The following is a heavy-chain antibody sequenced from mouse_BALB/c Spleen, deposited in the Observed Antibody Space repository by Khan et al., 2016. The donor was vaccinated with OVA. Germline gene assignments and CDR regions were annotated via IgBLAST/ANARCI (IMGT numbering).Heavy chain of an antibody. J-gene: IGHJ3*01. V-gene: IGHV1-77*01. Sequence: QVQLKESGPELVKPGASLKVSCKASGYTFTDYIIGWVRQSTRQGLEWIGDIFPGSDTPYYNETFKDKATLTADKSSNTAYMQLSSLTSEDSAVYFCARGGYSVFAYWGQGTLVTVSA. CDR3: ARGGYSVFAY. CDR2: IFPGSDTP. D-gene: IGHD2-14*01. CDR1: GYTFTDYI.